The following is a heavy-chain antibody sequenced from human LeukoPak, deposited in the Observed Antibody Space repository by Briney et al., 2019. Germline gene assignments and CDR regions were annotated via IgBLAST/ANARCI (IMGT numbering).Heavy chain of an antibody. Sequence: TLSLTCAVYGGSFSNYYWNWIRQTPGKGLEWLGEINDRGRANYNPSLMSRVTVSVDTSKNQFSLRLTSVTATDTAIYYCARRWNYGRNYYIDVWGKGATV. V-gene: IGHV4-34*01. CDR2: INDRGRA. D-gene: IGHD1-7*01. CDR3: ARRWNYGRNYYIDV. CDR1: GGSFSNYY. J-gene: IGHJ6*03.